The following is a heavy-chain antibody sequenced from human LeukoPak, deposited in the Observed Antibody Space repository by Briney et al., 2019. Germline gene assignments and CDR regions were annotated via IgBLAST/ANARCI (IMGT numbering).Heavy chain of an antibody. CDR1: GYTFTSYD. J-gene: IGHJ3*02. D-gene: IGHD3-16*01. CDR3: ARAGGKTDDAFDI. V-gene: IGHV1-8*01. Sequence: ASVKVSCKAPGYTFTSYDINWVRQATGQGLEWMGWMNPNSGNTGYAQKFQGRVTMTRNTSIGTAYMELSSLRSEDTAVYYCARAGGKTDDAFDIWGQGTMVTVSS. CDR2: MNPNSGNT.